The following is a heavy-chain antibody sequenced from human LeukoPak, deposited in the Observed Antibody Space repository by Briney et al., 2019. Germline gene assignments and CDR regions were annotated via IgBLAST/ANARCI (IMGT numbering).Heavy chain of an antibody. V-gene: IGHV1-45*02. CDR1: GYTFTYRY. D-gene: IGHD1-26*01. CDR3: AVGGDAGATLFDY. Sequence: SVKVSCKASGYTFTYRYLHWVRQAPGQALEWMGWITPFNGNTNYAQKFQDRVTITRDRSMSTAYMELSSLRSEDTAMYYCAVGGDAGATLFDYWGQGTLVTVSS. J-gene: IGHJ4*02. CDR2: ITPFNGNT.